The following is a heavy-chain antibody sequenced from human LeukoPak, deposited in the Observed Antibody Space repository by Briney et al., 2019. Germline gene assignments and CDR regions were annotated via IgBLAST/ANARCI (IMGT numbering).Heavy chain of an antibody. CDR1: GFPLDDYA. CDR3: AKAILDMTTVTSFDY. D-gene: IGHD4-17*01. J-gene: IGHJ4*02. CDR2: ISWNSGSI. Sequence: GGSLRLSCAASGFPLDDYAMHWVRQAPGKGLEWVSGISWNSGSIGYADSVKGRFTISRDNAKNSLYLQMNSLRAEDTALYYCAKAILDMTTVTSFDYWGQGTLVTVSS. V-gene: IGHV3-9*01.